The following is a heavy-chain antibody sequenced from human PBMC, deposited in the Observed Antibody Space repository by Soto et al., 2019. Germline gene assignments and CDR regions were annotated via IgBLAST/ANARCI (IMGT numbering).Heavy chain of an antibody. D-gene: IGHD3-22*01. CDR3: AKDFTASSAAFTTPLIPNDY. CDR1: GFTFSNYA. J-gene: IGHJ4*02. V-gene: IGHV3-23*01. CDR2: ISAGGDRP. Sequence: EVQLSQSGGGLVQPGGSLRLSCAASGFTFSNYAINWVRQAPGRGLGWVSLISAGGDRPHYADSVKGRFTVSRDNPKSTVFLQRRGLTAQDTAIYHCAKDFTASSAAFTTPLIPNDYWGQGTLVTVSS.